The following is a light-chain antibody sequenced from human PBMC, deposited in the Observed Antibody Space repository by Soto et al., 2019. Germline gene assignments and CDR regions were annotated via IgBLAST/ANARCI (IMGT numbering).Light chain of an antibody. V-gene: IGLV3-1*01. CDR1: KLGNKY. CDR2: QDI. J-gene: IGLJ2*01. CDR3: QACDSSTVV. Sequence: SYELTRPPSVSVSPGQTASITCSGDKLGNKYACWYQQKPGQSPVLVIYQDIKRPSGIPERFSGSNSGNTATLTISGTQAMDEADYYCQACDSSTVVFGGGTKLTVL.